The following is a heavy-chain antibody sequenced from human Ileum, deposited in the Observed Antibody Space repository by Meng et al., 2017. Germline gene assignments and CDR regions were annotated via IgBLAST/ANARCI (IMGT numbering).Heavy chain of an antibody. Sequence: QVQLQESGPGLVRPSETLSLICAVSGGSVSSSGYQWGWIRQPPGKGLEWIGYASTNYNPSLKRRVTISVDTSKNQFSLKLTSVTAADTAVYYCARDHWGSLDYWGQGVLVTVSS. CDR1: GGSVSSSGYQ. J-gene: IGHJ4*02. CDR2: AST. CDR3: ARDHWGSLDY. D-gene: IGHD7-27*01. V-gene: IGHV4-61*08.